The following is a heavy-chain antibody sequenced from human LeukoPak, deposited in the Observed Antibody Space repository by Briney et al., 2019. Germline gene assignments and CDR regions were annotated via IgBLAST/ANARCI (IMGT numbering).Heavy chain of an antibody. V-gene: IGHV4-59*01. Sequence: PSETLSLTCPVSGGSITMYYWNWIRQPPGKGLEWIGHSYYSGDTNYNPSLKSRVTISVDTSKNQFSLKLSSVTAADTAVYYCARGVTTVTTFKRSYWYFDLWGRGTLVTVSS. CDR1: GGSITMYY. J-gene: IGHJ2*01. CDR3: ARGVTTVTTFKRSYWYFDL. D-gene: IGHD4-17*01. CDR2: SYYSGDT.